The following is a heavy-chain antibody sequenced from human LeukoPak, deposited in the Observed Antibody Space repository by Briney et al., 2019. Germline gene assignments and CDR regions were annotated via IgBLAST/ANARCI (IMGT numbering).Heavy chain of an antibody. CDR1: GFTFDSYI. Sequence: PGVSLRLSCAASGFTFDSYILSWVRQAPGKGLEWVSSISSSGSNIHYADSVKGRFTISRDNAKNSLYLQMSSLRDEDTAVYYCARDRGTSGYLPWGQGTLVTVSS. J-gene: IGHJ5*02. V-gene: IGHV3-48*02. CDR3: ARDRGTSGYLP. D-gene: IGHD3-22*01. CDR2: ISSSGSNI.